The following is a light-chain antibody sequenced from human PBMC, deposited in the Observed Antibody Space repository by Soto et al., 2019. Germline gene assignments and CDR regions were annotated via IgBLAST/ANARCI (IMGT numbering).Light chain of an antibody. J-gene: IGKJ4*01. CDR1: QSVRSD. CDR2: DAS. Sequence: EIVLTQSPATRSLSPGERATLSCRASQSVRSDLAWYQQKPGQAPRLLIYDASRRATGIPARFSGSGSGTDFTLTISSLEPEDFATYYCQQLNTYPSTFGGGTKVDIK. V-gene: IGKV3-11*01. CDR3: QQLNTYPST.